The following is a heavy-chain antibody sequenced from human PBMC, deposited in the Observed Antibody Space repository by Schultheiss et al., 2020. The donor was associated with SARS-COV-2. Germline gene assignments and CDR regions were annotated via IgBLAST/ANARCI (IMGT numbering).Heavy chain of an antibody. Sequence: SGPTLVKPTQTLTLTFTFSGFSLSTSGVGVGWIRQPPGKALEWLALIYWNDDKRYSPSLKSRLTITKDTSKNQVVLTMTNMDPVDTATYYCAHSLYCDFWSGYYSTFDYWGQGTLVTVSS. D-gene: IGHD3-3*01. CDR3: AHSLYCDFWSGYYSTFDY. V-gene: IGHV2-5*01. CDR1: GFSLSTSGVG. J-gene: IGHJ4*02. CDR2: IYWNDDK.